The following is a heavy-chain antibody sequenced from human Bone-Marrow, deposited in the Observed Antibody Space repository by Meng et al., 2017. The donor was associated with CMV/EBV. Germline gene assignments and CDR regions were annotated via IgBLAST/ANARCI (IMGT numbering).Heavy chain of an antibody. D-gene: IGHD1-1*01. J-gene: IGHJ4*02. Sequence: GESMKISCAASGFTLATYAMHWVRQPPGKGLLWVSRIYTDGTITTYADSVKGRFTISRDNAKNALYLQMNSQRPEDTAVYYCTRDTNWSFDSWGQGTLVTVSS. CDR2: IYTDGTIT. V-gene: IGHV3-74*01. CDR3: TRDTNWSFDS. CDR1: GFTLATYA.